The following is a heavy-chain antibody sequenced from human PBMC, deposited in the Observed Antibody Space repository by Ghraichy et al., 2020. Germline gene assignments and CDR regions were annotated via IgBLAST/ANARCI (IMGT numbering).Heavy chain of an antibody. D-gene: IGHD2-8*02. V-gene: IGHV4-31*03. CDR3: ARRMSTGNPYFDY. CDR1: GGSISSGGYY. CDR2: IYYSGST. J-gene: IGHJ4*02. Sequence: SQTLSLTCTVSGGSISSGGYYWSWIRQHPGKGLEWIGYIYYSGSTYYNPSLKSRVTISIDTSESQFSLKLSSVTAADTAVYYCARRMSTGNPYFDYWGQGTLVTVSS.